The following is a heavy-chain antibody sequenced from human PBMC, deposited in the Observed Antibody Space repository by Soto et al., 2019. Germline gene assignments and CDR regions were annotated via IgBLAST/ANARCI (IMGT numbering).Heavy chain of an antibody. J-gene: IGHJ4*02. Sequence: EVQLVETGGGLIQPGGSLRLSCAASGFSVSSHYMSWVRQAPGKGLEWVSLIYSGGSTYSADSVKGRFTISRDDSKKTLYYQMNSLSAEDTAVCYCARHGSGGYFDHWSEGTLVTASS. CDR3: ARHGSGGYFDH. V-gene: IGHV3-53*02. CDR1: GFSVSSHY. CDR2: IYSGGST. D-gene: IGHD3-10*01.